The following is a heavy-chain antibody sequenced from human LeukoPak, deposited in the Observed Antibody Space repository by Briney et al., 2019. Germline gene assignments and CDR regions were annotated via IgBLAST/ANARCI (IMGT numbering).Heavy chain of an antibody. CDR1: GGTFSSYA. CDR3: ARDQEGFDY. Sequence: ASVKVSCKASGGTFSSYAISWVRQAPGQGLEWMGMIYPRDGSTSYAQKFQGRVTVTRDASTSTVHMELSGLRSEDTAVYYCARDQEGFDYWGQGTLVTVSS. CDR2: IYPRDGST. J-gene: IGHJ4*02. V-gene: IGHV1-46*01.